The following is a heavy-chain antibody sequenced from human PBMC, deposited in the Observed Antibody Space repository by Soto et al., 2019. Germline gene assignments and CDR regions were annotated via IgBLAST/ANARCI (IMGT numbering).Heavy chain of an antibody. CDR3: ARGVLRTFDY. V-gene: IGHV4-31*03. J-gene: IGHJ4*02. CDR1: GGSIRSGGNS. Sequence: SETLSLTCTVSGGSIRSGGNSWSWIRQHSGKGLEWIGYIYYSGSTYYNPSLQSRLTISLDTSKNQFSLKLSSVTAADTAVYYCARGVLRTFDYWGQGPLVTVSS. CDR2: IYYSGST.